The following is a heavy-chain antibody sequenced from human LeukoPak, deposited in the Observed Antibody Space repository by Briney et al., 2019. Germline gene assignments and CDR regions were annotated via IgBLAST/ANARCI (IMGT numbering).Heavy chain of an antibody. CDR1: GFTITGYW. V-gene: IGHV3-74*01. D-gene: IGHD6-19*01. CDR2: VSGDGRTT. J-gene: IGHJ4*02. CDR3: ARDPFSSVSL. Sequence: GGSLRLSCTASGFTITGYWMHWVRQAPGKGLVWVSHVSGDGRTTTYADSVKGRFTISRDNAKNTLYLQMDSLTADDTAVYYCARDPFSSVSLWGQGTLVTVSS.